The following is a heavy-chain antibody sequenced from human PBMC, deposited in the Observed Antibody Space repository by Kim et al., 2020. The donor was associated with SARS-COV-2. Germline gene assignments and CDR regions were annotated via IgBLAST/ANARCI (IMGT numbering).Heavy chain of an antibody. CDR3: AGLSVVTASYYYYGMDV. D-gene: IGHD2-21*02. Sequence: LKSRVTISVDTSNNQFSLKLSSVTAADTAVYYCAGLSVVTASYYYYGMDVWGQGTTVTVSS. J-gene: IGHJ6*02. V-gene: IGHV4-39*01.